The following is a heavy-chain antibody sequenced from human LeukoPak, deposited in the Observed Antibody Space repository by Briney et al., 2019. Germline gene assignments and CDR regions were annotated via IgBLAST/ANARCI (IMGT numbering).Heavy chain of an antibody. D-gene: IGHD3-10*01. V-gene: IGHV4-61*01. Sequence: SETLSLTCTVSGGSVSSGTYYWSWIRQPPGEGLEWIRYIYYSGSTNYNPSLKSRVTISVDTSKNQFSLKLSSVTAADTAVYYCARVEWFGELSPFDIWGQGTMVTVSS. CDR3: ARVEWFGELSPFDI. J-gene: IGHJ3*02. CDR1: GGSVSSGTYY. CDR2: IYYSGST.